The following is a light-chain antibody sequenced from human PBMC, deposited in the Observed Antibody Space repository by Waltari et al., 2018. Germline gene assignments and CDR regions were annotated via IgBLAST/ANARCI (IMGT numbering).Light chain of an antibody. V-gene: IGLV2-14*03. CDR2: DVS. J-gene: IGLJ3*02. Sequence: QSALTQPASVSGSPGQSTTISCPGTNTVVVGPTHFSWFQHHPGKVPKLIIFDVSSRPSGVSDRFSGSKSGNRASLTISGLQAEDEADYYCNSFTSDITWVFGGGTKVTVL. CDR3: NSFTSDITWV. CDR1: NTVVVGPTH.